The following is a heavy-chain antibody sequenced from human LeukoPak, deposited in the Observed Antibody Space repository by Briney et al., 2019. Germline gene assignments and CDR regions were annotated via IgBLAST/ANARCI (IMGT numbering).Heavy chain of an antibody. D-gene: IGHD4-23*01. J-gene: IGHJ3*02. CDR2: IYHSGST. Sequence: SETLSLTCAVYGGSFSGYYWSWIRQPPGKGLEWIGSIYHSGSTYYNPSLKSRVTISVDTSKNQFSLKLSSVTAADTAVYYCARDSIGGNDAFDIWGQGTMVTVSS. CDR3: ARDSIGGNDAFDI. V-gene: IGHV4-34*01. CDR1: GGSFSGYY.